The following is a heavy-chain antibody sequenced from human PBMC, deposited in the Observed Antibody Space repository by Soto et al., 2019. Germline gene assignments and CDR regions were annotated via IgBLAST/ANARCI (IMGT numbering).Heavy chain of an antibody. V-gene: IGHV3-30*03. Sequence: QVQLVESGGGVVQPGRSLRLSCAASGFTFSSYGMHWVRQAPGKGLEWVAVISFDGRTTYYADSVKGRFTISRDNSENTLYLQMSNLRAEDTAVYYWTRESNDHDSNSKWAFDDWGQGSLVTVSS. CDR2: ISFDGRTT. J-gene: IGHJ4*02. D-gene: IGHD1-26*01. CDR1: GFTFSSYG. CDR3: TRESNDHDSNSKWAFDD.